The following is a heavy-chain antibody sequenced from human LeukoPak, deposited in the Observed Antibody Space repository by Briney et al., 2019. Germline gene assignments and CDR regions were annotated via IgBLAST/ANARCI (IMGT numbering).Heavy chain of an antibody. V-gene: IGHV4-61*02. Sequence: SQTLSLTCTVSGGSISSGRYYWSWIRQPAEKGLEWIGRIYTSGSAKCNPSLKSRVTISADSSKNQFSLKLSSVTDADTAMYYCARDSYYYDSSGYSALDIWGQGTMVTVS. CDR1: GGSISSGRYY. CDR2: IYTSGSA. J-gene: IGHJ3*02. D-gene: IGHD3-22*01. CDR3: ARDSYYYDSSGYSALDI.